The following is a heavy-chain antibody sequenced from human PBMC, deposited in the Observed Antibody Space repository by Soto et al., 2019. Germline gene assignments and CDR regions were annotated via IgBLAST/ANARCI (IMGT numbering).Heavy chain of an antibody. D-gene: IGHD2-2*01. CDR1: GHSISSGFYY. J-gene: IGHJ5*02. CDR3: ARVRQGCCSTRCYFDP. Sequence: WETLALTCAVSGHSISSGFYYWGWIRQPPGKGLEWIGSMHHSGSTNYNPSLKSRVTISVDKSKNQFSLKLNSVTAADTAVYYCARVRQGCCSTRCYFDPWGQGTLVTVSS. CDR2: MHHSGST. V-gene: IGHV4-38-2*01.